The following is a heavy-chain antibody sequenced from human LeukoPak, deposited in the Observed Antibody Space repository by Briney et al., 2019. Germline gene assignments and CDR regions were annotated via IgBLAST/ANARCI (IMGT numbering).Heavy chain of an antibody. CDR3: IRDFRSADL. Sequence: PGGSLRLSCTASGFTFSSYAMSWVRQAPGKGLEWVSGISGSGGGSYYADSVKGRFTISRDNAKNTVYLEMNSLSVEDTATYYCIRDFRSADLWGQGTLVTVTS. CDR1: GFTFSSYA. CDR2: ISGSGGGS. V-gene: IGHV3-23*01. J-gene: IGHJ5*02. D-gene: IGHD5-24*01.